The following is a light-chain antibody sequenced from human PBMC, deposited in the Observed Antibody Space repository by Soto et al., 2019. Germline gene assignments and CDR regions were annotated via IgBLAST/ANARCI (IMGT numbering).Light chain of an antibody. J-gene: IGLJ2*01. V-gene: IGLV2-14*01. CDR3: SSSTDTSIL. Sequence: QSALTQPASVSGSLGQSITISCTGTSSDVGGYKYVSWYQQRPGQAPELMIYEVSDRPSGVSHRFSGSKSGNTASLTISGLQAEDEADYYCSSSTDTSILFGGGTKLTVL. CDR1: SSDVGGYKY. CDR2: EVS.